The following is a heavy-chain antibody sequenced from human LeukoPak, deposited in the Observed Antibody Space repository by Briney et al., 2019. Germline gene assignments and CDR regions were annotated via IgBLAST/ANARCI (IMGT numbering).Heavy chain of an antibody. Sequence: GGSLRLSCVGSGFTFSDYWMSWVRQAPGKGLEWVANITQDGSEKDYVDALKGRFTISRDNAKNSLYLQMNSLRAEDTAVYYCARWLELMRNFDWWGQGTLVTVSS. J-gene: IGHJ4*02. CDR1: GFTFSDYW. CDR2: ITQDGSEK. V-gene: IGHV3-7*01. CDR3: ARWLELMRNFDW. D-gene: IGHD5-24*01.